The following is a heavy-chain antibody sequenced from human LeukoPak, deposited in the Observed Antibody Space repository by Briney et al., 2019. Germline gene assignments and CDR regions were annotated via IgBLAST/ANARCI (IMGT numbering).Heavy chain of an antibody. CDR2: IYYSGST. CDR1: GGSISSYY. Sequence: SETLSLTCTVSGGSISSYYWSWIRQPPGKGLEWIGYIYYSGSTNHNPSLKSRVTISVDTSKNQFSLKLSSVTAADTAVYYCARASPGYSYVYWGQGTLVTVSS. J-gene: IGHJ4*02. CDR3: ARASPGYSYVY. V-gene: IGHV4-59*01. D-gene: IGHD5-18*01.